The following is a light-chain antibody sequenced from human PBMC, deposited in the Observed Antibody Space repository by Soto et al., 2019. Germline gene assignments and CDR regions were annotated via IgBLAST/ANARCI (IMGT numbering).Light chain of an antibody. CDR1: QSVSSN. CDR3: QQNDNWPRT. Sequence: EIVMTQSPATLSVSAGERATLSCRASQSVSSNLAWYQQKPGQAPRLLIYGASTRATGIPARFSGSGSGTEFALTISSLQSEFVAVYYCQQNDNWPRTFGQGTKVDIK. CDR2: GAS. J-gene: IGKJ1*01. V-gene: IGKV3-15*01.